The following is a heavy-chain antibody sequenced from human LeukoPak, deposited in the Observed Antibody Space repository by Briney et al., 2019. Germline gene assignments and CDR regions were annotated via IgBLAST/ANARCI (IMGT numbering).Heavy chain of an antibody. Sequence: ASETLSLTCTVSSGSINSYYWGWVRQPAGRGLDWIGRIYTTGTANYNPSLKSRPTMSIDTSQRQFSLNLRSVTAADTGTYYCVRHGYTASHYFLDYWSQGILVTVSS. CDR1: SGSINSYY. J-gene: IGHJ4*02. V-gene: IGHV4-4*07. CDR2: IYTTGTA. D-gene: IGHD2-2*02. CDR3: VRHGYTASHYFLDY.